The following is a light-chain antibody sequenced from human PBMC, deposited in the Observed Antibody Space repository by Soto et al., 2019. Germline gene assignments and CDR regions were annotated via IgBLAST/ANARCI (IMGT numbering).Light chain of an antibody. CDR1: SSDVGGYNY. CDR2: DVS. CDR3: RSYTTSTTRQIV. V-gene: IGLV2-14*03. Sequence: QSALTQPASVSGSPGQSITISCTGTSSDVGGYNYVSWYQHHPGKAPKLMIFDVSNRPSGVSNRFSGSKSGNTASLTISGLQPADEADYYCRSYTTSTTRQIVFRTGTKVTVL. J-gene: IGLJ1*01.